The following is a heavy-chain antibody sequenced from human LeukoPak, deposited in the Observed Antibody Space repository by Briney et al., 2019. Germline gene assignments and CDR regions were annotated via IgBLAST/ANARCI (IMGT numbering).Heavy chain of an antibody. V-gene: IGHV4-39*07. CDR2: MYNNANT. J-gene: IGHJ5*02. CDR1: GDSISKDYYC. D-gene: IGHD5-24*01. Sequence: SETLSLTCTVSGDSISKDYYCWAWVRQPPGKGLEWIGTMYNNANTYYNPPLESRVTMSVDTSKNHISLTLTSVTAADTAVYYCARDHIDGFNPNNWFDPWGQGTLVTVSS. CDR3: ARDHIDGFNPNNWFDP.